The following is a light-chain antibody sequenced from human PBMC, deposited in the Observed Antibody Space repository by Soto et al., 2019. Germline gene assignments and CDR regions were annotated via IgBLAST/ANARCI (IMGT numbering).Light chain of an antibody. V-gene: IGKV3-15*01. J-gene: IGKJ1*01. CDR1: QSVSSN. CDR3: QQYNNGPPWT. Sequence: EIVMTQSPATLSVSPGERATLSCRASQSVSSNLAWYQQKPGQAPRLLIYGASTRATGIPARFSGSGSGTEFALTISSLQSEDFAVYYCQQYNNGPPWTFGQGTEVEIK. CDR2: GAS.